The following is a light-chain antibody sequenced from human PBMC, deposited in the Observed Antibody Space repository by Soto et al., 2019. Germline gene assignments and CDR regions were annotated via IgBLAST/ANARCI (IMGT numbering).Light chain of an antibody. J-gene: IGKJ2*01. CDR1: QAISTW. Sequence: DIQMTQSPSSVSASVGDRVTITCRASQAISTWLAWYQQKPGKAPKLLIYAASNLQTGVPSRFSGSGSGTDFTLTISSLQPEDFAVYYCQQRSSWYTFGQGTKLEIK. CDR3: QQRSSWYT. CDR2: AAS. V-gene: IGKV1D-12*01.